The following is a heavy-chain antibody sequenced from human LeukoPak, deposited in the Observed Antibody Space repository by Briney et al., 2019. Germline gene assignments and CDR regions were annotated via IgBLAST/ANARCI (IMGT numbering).Heavy chain of an antibody. CDR2: ISSTGTDM. Sequence: GGSLRLSCAASRFTFSDYYMSWIRQAPGRGLGWLAYISSTGTDMLYADSVKGRFTISRDNANNSLYLQMNSLRAEDTAVYYCARGRGGLLWFGEFNSWGQGTLVTVSS. D-gene: IGHD3-10*01. CDR1: RFTFSDYY. V-gene: IGHV3-11*04. CDR3: ARGRGGLLWFGEFNS. J-gene: IGHJ4*02.